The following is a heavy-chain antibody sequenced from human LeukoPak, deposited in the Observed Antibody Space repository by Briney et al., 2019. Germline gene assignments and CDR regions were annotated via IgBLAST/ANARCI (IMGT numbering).Heavy chain of an antibody. CDR1: GDSVSRNGAA. J-gene: IGHJ6*02. CDR3: ARGRPSYYGMDV. CDR2: TYYRSKWYN. Sequence: SQTLSLTRAISGDSVSRNGAAWNWIRQSPSRGLEWLGRTYYRSKWYNDYAVFVKSRVTINPDTSKNQFSLQLNSVTPEDTAVYYCARGRPSYYGMDVWGQGTTVTVSS. V-gene: IGHV6-1*01.